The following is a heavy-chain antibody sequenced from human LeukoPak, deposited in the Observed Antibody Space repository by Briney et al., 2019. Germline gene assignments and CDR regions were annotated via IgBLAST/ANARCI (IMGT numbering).Heavy chain of an antibody. V-gene: IGHV3-23*01. CDR2: ISGSGGST. D-gene: IGHD3-10*01. CDR1: GFTFSTYA. CDR3: AKGFGRYYFDY. J-gene: IGHJ4*02. Sequence: GGSRGLSGAASGFTFSTYAMSGVGKAPGRGLKWVSAISGSGGSTYYADSVKGRFTISRDNSKNTLYLQMNSLRAEDTAVYYCAKGFGRYYFDYWGQGTLVTVSS.